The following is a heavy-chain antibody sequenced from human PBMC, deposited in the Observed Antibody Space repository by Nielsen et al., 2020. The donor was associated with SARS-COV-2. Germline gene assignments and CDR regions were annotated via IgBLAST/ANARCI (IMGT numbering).Heavy chain of an antibody. CDR3: ARGPPDIVVVVAATNNWFDP. J-gene: IGHJ5*02. D-gene: IGHD2-15*01. Sequence: SETLSLTCAVYGGSFSGYYWSWIRQPPGKGLEWIGEINHSGSTNYNPSLKSRVTISVDTSKNQFSLKLSSVTAADTAVYYCARGPPDIVVVVAATNNWFDPWGQGTLVIVSS. V-gene: IGHV4-34*01. CDR1: GGSFSGYY. CDR2: INHSGST.